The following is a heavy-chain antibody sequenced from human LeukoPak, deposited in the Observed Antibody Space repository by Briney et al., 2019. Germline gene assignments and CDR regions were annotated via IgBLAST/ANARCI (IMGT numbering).Heavy chain of an antibody. V-gene: IGHV4-39*01. CDR2: IYYIGTS. D-gene: IGHD1-26*01. J-gene: IGHJ4*02. CDR3: ARHRSGSYIRYFDF. Sequence: SETLSLTCTVSGDSINTSNYFWGWIRQSTGKGLEWIGNIYYIGTSDYNPSLKSRVTISIDTSKNQFSLNLRSVTAADTAFYYCARHRSGSYIRYFDFWGQGALVTVSS. CDR1: GDSINTSNYF.